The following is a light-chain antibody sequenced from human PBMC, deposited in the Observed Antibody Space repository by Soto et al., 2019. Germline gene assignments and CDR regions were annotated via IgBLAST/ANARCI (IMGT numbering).Light chain of an antibody. CDR2: DVS. V-gene: IGLV2-14*01. Sequence: QSVLTQPASVSGSPGQSITISCTGTSSDVGGYNYVSWYQQHPGKAPKFMIYDVSNRPSGVSNRFSGSKSGNSASLTLSGLQAEDEADYYCCSYTPSNTRQMVFGSGTKATDL. CDR3: CSYTPSNTRQMV. CDR1: SSDVGGYNY. J-gene: IGLJ1*01.